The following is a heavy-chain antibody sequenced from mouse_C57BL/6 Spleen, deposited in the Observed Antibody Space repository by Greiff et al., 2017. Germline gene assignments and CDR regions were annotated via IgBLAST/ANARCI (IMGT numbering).Heavy chain of an antibody. V-gene: IGHV5-6*01. CDR2: ISSGGSYT. J-gene: IGHJ4*01. Sequence: EVHLVESGGDLVKPGGSLKLSCAASGFTFSSYGMSWVRQTPDKRLEWVATISSGGSYTYYPDSVKGRFTISRDNAKNTLYLQMSSLKSEDTAMYYCARRGYDAMDYWGQGTSVTVSS. CDR3: ARRGYDAMDY. CDR1: GFTFSSYG.